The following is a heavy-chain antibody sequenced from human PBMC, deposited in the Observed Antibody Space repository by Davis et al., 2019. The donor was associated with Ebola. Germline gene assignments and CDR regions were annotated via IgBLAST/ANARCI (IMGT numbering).Heavy chain of an antibody. J-gene: IGHJ4*02. D-gene: IGHD6-6*01. CDR3: ARRSSSSFDY. V-gene: IGHV4-34*01. CDR2: INHSGST. Sequence: SCAVYGGSFSGYYWSWIRQPPGKGLEWIGEINHSGSTNYNPSLKSRVTISVDTSKNQFALKLSSVTAADTAVYYCARRSSSSFDYWGQGTLVTVSS. CDR1: GGSFSGYY.